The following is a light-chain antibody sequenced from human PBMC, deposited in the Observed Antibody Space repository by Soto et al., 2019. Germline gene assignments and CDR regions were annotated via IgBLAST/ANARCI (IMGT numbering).Light chain of an antibody. CDR3: QHYGSALFT. CDR1: QSFSSSY. V-gene: IGKV3-20*01. J-gene: IGKJ3*01. CDR2: GAS. Sequence: EIVLPQSPGTLSLSPGERATLSCRASQSFSSSYLAWYQQKPGQAPRLLIYGASIRATGIPDRVSGSGSGTDFTLTISSLEPEDFAVYYCQHYGSALFTFGPGTKVDVK.